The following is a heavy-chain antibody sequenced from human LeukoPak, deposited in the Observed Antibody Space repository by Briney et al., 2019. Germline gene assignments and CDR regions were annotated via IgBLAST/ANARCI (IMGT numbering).Heavy chain of an antibody. D-gene: IGHD6-6*01. CDR1: GFTFSSYA. V-gene: IGHV3-23*01. J-gene: IGHJ4*02. CDR2: ISGSGDST. Sequence: GGSLRLSCAASGFTFSSYAMSWVRQVPGKGLEWVSSISGSGDSTYYADSVKGRFTISRDNSKNTLYLQLNSLRAEDTAVYYCAKSRSSEARAGSNYWGQGTLVTVSS. CDR3: AKSRSSEARAGSNY.